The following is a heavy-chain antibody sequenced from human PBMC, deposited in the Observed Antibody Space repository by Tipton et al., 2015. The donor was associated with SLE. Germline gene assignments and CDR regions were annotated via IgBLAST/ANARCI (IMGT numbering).Heavy chain of an antibody. D-gene: IGHD6-19*01. Sequence: TLSLTCTVSGGTLSSDPYYWGWIRQPPGKGLEWIGSIYHSGSTYYNPSLGSRVTISLDTSKNQFSLKLSSVTAADTAVYYCARGPIAVAANCDYWGQGTLVTVSS. CDR3: ARGPIAVAANCDY. J-gene: IGHJ4*02. V-gene: IGHV4-39*07. CDR2: IYHSGST. CDR1: GGTLSSDPYY.